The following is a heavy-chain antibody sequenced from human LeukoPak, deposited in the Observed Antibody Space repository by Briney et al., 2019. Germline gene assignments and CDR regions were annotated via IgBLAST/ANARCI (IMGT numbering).Heavy chain of an antibody. CDR2: IYTSGST. Sequence: SETLSLTCTVSGGSISSYYWSWIRQPAGKGLEWIGRIYTSGSTNYNPSLKSRVTMSLDASKNQFSLELNSVTPADTAVYYCARGGNYWPQWWFDPWGRGTLVSVSS. V-gene: IGHV4-4*07. J-gene: IGHJ5*02. CDR1: GGSISSYY. CDR3: ARGGNYWPQWWFDP. D-gene: IGHD1-26*01.